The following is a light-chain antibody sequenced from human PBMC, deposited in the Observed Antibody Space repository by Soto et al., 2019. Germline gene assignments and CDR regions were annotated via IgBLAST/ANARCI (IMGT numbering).Light chain of an antibody. J-gene: IGKJ5*01. Sequence: DIVMTQSPLSLPVTPGEPASISCRSSQSLLHSDGYNYLDWYLQKPGQSPQLLIYLGSNRASGGPDRFSGSGSGTDFTLKISRVEAEDVGIYYCVQALQAPHTFARGTRLE. CDR2: LGS. CDR3: VQALQAPHT. V-gene: IGKV2-28*01. CDR1: QSLLHSDGYNY.